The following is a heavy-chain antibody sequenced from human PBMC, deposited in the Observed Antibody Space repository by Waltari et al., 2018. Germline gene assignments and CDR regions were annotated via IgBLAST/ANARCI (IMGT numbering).Heavy chain of an antibody. V-gene: IGHV3-48*03. Sequence: EVKLVESGGGLVQPGGSLRLSCAASGFTFSRYEFNWVRQAPGKGLEWVSYISSSGRTIDYADSVKGRLTMSRDDAKNSVYLQRRSLRAEDTAVYYCATSIVGSLDYWGQGNLVTVSS. CDR1: GFTFSRYE. CDR2: ISSSGRTI. D-gene: IGHD1-26*01. J-gene: IGHJ4*02. CDR3: ATSIVGSLDY.